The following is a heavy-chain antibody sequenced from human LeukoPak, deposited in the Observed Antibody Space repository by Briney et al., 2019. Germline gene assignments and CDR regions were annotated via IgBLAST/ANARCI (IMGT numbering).Heavy chain of an antibody. V-gene: IGHV3-49*04. J-gene: IGHJ4*02. Sequence: PGGSLRLSCAASGFTFSSYSMNWVRQAPGKGLEWVGFIRSKAYGGTTDYAASVKGRFAISRDDSKSIAYLQMNSLKTEDTAVYYCTRLEVDGLLPYYFDYWGQGTLVTVSS. CDR1: GFTFSSYS. D-gene: IGHD1-26*01. CDR3: TRLEVDGLLPYYFDY. CDR2: IRSKAYGGTT.